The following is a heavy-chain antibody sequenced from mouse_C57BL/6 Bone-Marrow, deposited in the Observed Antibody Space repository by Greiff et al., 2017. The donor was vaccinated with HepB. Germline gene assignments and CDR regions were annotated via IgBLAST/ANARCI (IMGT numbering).Heavy chain of an antibody. J-gene: IGHJ3*01. CDR2: INPNNGGT. CDR3: ARSGRSSWFAY. Sequence: VQLKQSGPELVKPGASVKISCKASGYTFTDYYMNWVKQSHGKSLEWIGDINPNNGGTSYNQKFKGKATLTVDKSSSTAYMELRSLTSEDSAVYYCARSGRSSWFAYWGQGTLVTVSA. V-gene: IGHV1-26*01. D-gene: IGHD1-1*01. CDR1: GYTFTDYY.